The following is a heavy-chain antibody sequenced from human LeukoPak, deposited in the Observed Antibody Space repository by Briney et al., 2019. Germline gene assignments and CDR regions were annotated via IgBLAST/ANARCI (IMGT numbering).Heavy chain of an antibody. CDR2: ISYDGSNK. CDR3: ARDRSDYYYGMDV. J-gene: IGHJ6*02. V-gene: IGHV3-30-3*01. CDR1: GFTFSSYA. Sequence: GGSLRLSCAASGFTFSSYAMHWVRQAPGKGLEWVAVISYDGSNKYYADSVKGRFTISRDNSKNTLYLQMNSLRAEDTAVYYCARDRSDYYYGMDVWGQGTTVIVSS.